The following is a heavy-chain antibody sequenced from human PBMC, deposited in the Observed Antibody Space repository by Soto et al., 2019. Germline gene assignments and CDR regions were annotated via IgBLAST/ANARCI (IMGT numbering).Heavy chain of an antibody. CDR1: GGTFSSYA. Sequence: QVQLVQSGAEVKKPGSSVKVSCKASGGTFSSYAFNWVRQAPGQGLEWMGRIIPILGIGDYAQRFQGRVTITADKSTSTVYMELSSLRSEDMAVYYCARNPRAVAAMHMDVWGKGTMVTVSS. CDR3: ARNPRAVAAMHMDV. D-gene: IGHD6-19*01. J-gene: IGHJ6*03. V-gene: IGHV1-69*04. CDR2: IIPILGIG.